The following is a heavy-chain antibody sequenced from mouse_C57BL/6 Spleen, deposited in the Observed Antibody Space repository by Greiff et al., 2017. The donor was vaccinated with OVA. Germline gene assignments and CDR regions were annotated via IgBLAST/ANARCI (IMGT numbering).Heavy chain of an antibody. Sequence: QVQLQQPGAELVMPGASVKLSCKASGYTFTSYWMHWVKQRPGQGLEWIGEIDTSDSYTNYNQKFKGKSTLTVDKSSSTAYMQLSSLTSEDSAVYYCARPDSSGYGYWGQGTTLTVSS. D-gene: IGHD3-2*02. CDR1: GYTFTSYW. CDR3: ARPDSSGYGY. V-gene: IGHV1-69*01. CDR2: IDTSDSYT. J-gene: IGHJ2*01.